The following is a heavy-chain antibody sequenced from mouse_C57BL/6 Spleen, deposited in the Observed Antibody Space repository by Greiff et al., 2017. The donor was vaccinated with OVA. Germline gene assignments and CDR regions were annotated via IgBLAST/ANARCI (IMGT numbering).Heavy chain of an antibody. CDR1: GFNIKDYY. CDR2: IDPEDGDT. CDR3: TRYYGSSLGYFVV. Sequence: VQLQQSGAELVRPGASVKLSCTASGFNIKDYYMHWVKQRPEQGLEWIGRIDPEDGDTEYAPKFQGKATMTADTSSNTAYLQLSSLTSEDTAVYYCTRYYGSSLGYFVVWGTGTTVTVSS. J-gene: IGHJ1*03. V-gene: IGHV14-1*01. D-gene: IGHD1-1*01.